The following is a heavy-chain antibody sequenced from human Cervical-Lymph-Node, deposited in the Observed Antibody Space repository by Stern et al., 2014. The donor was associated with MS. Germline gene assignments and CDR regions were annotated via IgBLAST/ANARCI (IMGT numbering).Heavy chain of an antibody. Sequence: VQLEESGGGLVQPGGSLRLSCAASGFTFTRYWMNWVRQSPGKGLEWVANIKVDESEKYYVDSVKGRFTISRDNAKNSLFLQMNNLRAEDTAVYYCARDYFTYGDYFDYWGQGVRGTVSS. CDR1: GFTFTRYW. V-gene: IGHV3-7*01. CDR3: ARDYFTYGDYFDY. D-gene: IGHD4-17*01. J-gene: IGHJ4*02. CDR2: IKVDESEK.